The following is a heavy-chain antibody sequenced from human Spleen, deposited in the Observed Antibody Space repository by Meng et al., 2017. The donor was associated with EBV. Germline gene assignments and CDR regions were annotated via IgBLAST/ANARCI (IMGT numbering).Heavy chain of an antibody. CDR2: IYYSGST. V-gene: IGHV4-39*07. CDR1: GGSMRRSSYY. J-gene: IGHJ4*02. D-gene: IGHD3-3*01. CDR3: AKDGVGTRGYFDH. Sequence: QVQRQESGPGLVKPPETLSLTCTVSGGSMRRSSYYWGWIRQSPGKGLEWIGNIYYSGSTYYNPSLKSRVTISVDTSKNQFALKLSSVTAADTAVYFCAKDGVGTRGYFDHWGQGALVTVSS.